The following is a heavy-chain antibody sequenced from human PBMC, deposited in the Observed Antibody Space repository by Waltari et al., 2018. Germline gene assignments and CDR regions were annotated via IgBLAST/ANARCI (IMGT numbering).Heavy chain of an antibody. D-gene: IGHD2-15*01. V-gene: IGHV4-4*02. CDR3: ARDRGRGLYLDA. CDR2: VLSTGKT. CDR1: GDSVTSPKW. Sequence: QLQLQESAPGLVKPSGTLSLSCAVSGDSVTSPKWWSWVRQSPQRGLEWIGQVLSTGKTNYSPSFASRVTMSLDASNNQFSLKVTSATAADTAVYYCARDRGRGLYLDAWGPGTLVTVSP. J-gene: IGHJ5*02.